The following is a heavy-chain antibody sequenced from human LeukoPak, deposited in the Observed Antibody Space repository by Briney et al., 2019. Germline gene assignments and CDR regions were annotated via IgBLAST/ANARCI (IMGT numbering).Heavy chain of an antibody. D-gene: IGHD6-13*01. CDR3: ARETGGSSSWYDYYYYYMDV. J-gene: IGHJ6*03. CDR2: MNPNSGNT. CDR1: GYTFTSYG. V-gene: IGHV1-8*02. Sequence: ASVKVSCKASGYTFTSYGISWVRQAPGQGLEWMGWMNPNSGNTGYAQKFQGRVTMTRNTSISTAYMELSSLRSEDTAVYYCARETGGSSSWYDYYYYYMDVWGKGTTVTISS.